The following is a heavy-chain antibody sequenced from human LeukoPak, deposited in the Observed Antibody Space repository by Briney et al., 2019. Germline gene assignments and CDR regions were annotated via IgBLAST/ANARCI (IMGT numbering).Heavy chain of an antibody. CDR2: INPNSANT. J-gene: IGHJ3*02. CDR1: GYTFTYYD. Sequence: ASVKVSCKTSGYTFTYYDIHWVRQAPGQGREGMGWINPNSANTNYAQKLQGRVTLTRDTSLSIAYMELSSLTSEDAAVYFCARGDFGETNTAFDIWGQGTLVAVSS. CDR3: ARGDFGETNTAFDI. V-gene: IGHV1-8*03. D-gene: IGHD4-17*01.